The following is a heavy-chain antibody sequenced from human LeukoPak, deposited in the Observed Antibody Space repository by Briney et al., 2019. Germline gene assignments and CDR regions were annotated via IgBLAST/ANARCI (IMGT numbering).Heavy chain of an antibody. Sequence: PGGSLRLSCAASGFTFSSYGMHWVRQAPGKGLEWVAFIRYDGSNKYYADSVKGRFTISRDNSKNTLYLQMNSQRAEDTAVYYCAKSRHMVRGVTPFDYWGQGTLVTVSS. D-gene: IGHD3-10*01. CDR2: IRYDGSNK. J-gene: IGHJ4*02. CDR3: AKSRHMVRGVTPFDY. V-gene: IGHV3-30*02. CDR1: GFTFSSYG.